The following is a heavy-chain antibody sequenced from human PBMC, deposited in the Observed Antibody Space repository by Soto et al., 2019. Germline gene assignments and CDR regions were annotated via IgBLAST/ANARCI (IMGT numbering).Heavy chain of an antibody. CDR2: ISWNSGSI. CDR1: GFTFDDYA. D-gene: IGHD4-17*01. CDR3: AKAVNYGGPLGYLDS. Sequence: PGGSLRLSCAASGFTFDDYAMHWVRQAPGKGLEWVSGISWNSGSIGYADSVKGRFTISRDNAKNSLYLQMNSLRAEDTALYYCAKAVNYGGPLGYLDSWGQGTLVTVSS. J-gene: IGHJ4*02. V-gene: IGHV3-9*01.